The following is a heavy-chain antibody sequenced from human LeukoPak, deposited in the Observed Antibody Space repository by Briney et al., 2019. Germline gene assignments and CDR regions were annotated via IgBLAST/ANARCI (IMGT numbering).Heavy chain of an antibody. Sequence: GGSLRLSCAASGFTFSSYAVSWIRQAPGKGLEWVSYISSSGSNTYYADSVKGRFTVARDNAKNSLYLQMNSLRAEDTAVYYCARAGSGWNYPHWGQGTLVTVSS. J-gene: IGHJ4*02. CDR1: GFTFSSYA. CDR3: ARAGSGWNYPH. V-gene: IGHV3-11*04. D-gene: IGHD1-7*01. CDR2: ISSSGSNT.